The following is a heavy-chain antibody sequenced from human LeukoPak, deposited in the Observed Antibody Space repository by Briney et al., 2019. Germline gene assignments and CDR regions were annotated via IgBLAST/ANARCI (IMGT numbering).Heavy chain of an antibody. Sequence: SETLSLTCAVYGGSFSGYYWSWIRQPPGKGLEWIGEINHSGSTNYNPSLKSRVTISVDTSKNQFSLKLSSVTAADTAVYYCARFPQWLVHNYYYMDVWGKGTTVTVSS. CDR1: GGSFSGYY. D-gene: IGHD6-19*01. J-gene: IGHJ6*03. V-gene: IGHV4-34*01. CDR3: ARFPQWLVHNYYYMDV. CDR2: INHSGST.